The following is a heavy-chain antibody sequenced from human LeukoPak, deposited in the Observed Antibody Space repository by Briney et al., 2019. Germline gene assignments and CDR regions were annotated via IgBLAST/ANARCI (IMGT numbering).Heavy chain of an antibody. CDR3: AREGGPYRPLDY. CDR1: RFTFSDYF. Sequence: GSLRLSCAASRFTFSDYFMDWVRQAPGKGLEWIGEVNLQGSTNYNPSLMGRVAISVDKSENHVSLQLTSVTAADTAVYYCAREGGPYRPLDYSGQGTLVTVSS. CDR2: VNLQGST. V-gene: IGHV4-34*01. J-gene: IGHJ4*02.